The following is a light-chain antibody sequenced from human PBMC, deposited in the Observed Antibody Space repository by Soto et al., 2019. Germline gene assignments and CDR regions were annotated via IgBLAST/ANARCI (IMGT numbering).Light chain of an antibody. CDR1: QTISSW. CDR3: LQYHNLWA. V-gene: IGKV1-5*03. CDR2: KAS. Sequence: DIQMSQSPSTLSVSVGDRVTITCRASQTISSWLAWYQQKPGKAPKLLIYKASTLKSGVPSRFSGSGSGTEFTLTISSLQSEDFAVYSCLQYHNLWAFGQGTKVDIK. J-gene: IGKJ1*01.